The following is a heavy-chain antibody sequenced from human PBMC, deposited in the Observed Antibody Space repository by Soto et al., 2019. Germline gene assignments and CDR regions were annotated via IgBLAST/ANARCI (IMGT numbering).Heavy chain of an antibody. V-gene: IGHV3-30*18. CDR3: AKGAPLYDYYGMDV. CDR1: GFTFSSYG. J-gene: IGHJ6*02. Sequence: QVQLVESGGGVVQPGRSLRLSCAASGFTFSSYGMHWVRQAPGKGLEWVAVISYDGSNKYYADSVKGRFTISRDNSKNTLYLQMNSLRAEDTAVYYCAKGAPLYDYYGMDVWGQGTTVTVSS. D-gene: IGHD1-26*01. CDR2: ISYDGSNK.